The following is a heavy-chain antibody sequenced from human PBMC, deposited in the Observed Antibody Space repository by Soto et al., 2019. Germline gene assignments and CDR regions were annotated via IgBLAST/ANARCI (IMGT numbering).Heavy chain of an antibody. CDR2: IYYSGST. V-gene: IGHV4-59*01. CDR3: ARDRRDLEWLRFTAYGMDV. CDR1: GGSIRSYY. Sequence: PSETQSVTCTVSGGSIRSYYWSWIRQHPGKGLEWIGYIYYSGSTNYNPSLKSRVTISVDTSKNQFSLKLSSVTAADTAVYYCARDRRDLEWLRFTAYGMDVWGQGTTVTVSS. J-gene: IGHJ6*02. D-gene: IGHD5-12*01.